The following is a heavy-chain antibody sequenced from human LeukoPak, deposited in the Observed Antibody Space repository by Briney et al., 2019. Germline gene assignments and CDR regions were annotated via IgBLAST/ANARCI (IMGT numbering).Heavy chain of an antibody. CDR2: ISWDGDST. J-gene: IGHJ4*02. D-gene: IGHD3-22*01. CDR1: GFTFDDYA. Sequence: GGSLRLSCAASGFTFDDYAMHWVRQAPGKGLECVSLISWDGDSTYYADSVKGRFTISRDNNKNSLYLQMNSLRTEDTALYYCATAPRDSIGIFDYWGQGTLVTVSS. CDR3: ATAPRDSIGIFDY. V-gene: IGHV3-43D*03.